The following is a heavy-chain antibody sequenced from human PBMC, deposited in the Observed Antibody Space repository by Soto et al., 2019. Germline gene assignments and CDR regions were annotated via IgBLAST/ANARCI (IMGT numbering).Heavy chain of an antibody. V-gene: IGHV4-31*03. CDR1: GGSISSGGYY. D-gene: IGHD3-3*01. CDR2: IYYSGST. J-gene: IGHJ4*02. CDR3: ARCPIRFLEWLHLV. Sequence: QVQLQESGPGLVKPSQTLSLTCTVSGGSISSGGYYWSWIRQHPGKGLEWIGYIYYSGSTYYNPSLKSRVTLSVDTSKNQFSLKLSSVTAADTAVYYCARCPIRFLEWLHLVWSQGTLVTVSS.